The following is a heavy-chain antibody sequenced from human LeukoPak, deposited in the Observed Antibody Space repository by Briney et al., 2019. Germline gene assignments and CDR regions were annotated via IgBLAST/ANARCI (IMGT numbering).Heavy chain of an antibody. CDR2: ISYDGSNK. CDR3: ARAEGIVGATTED. V-gene: IGHV3-30-3*01. D-gene: IGHD1-26*01. CDR1: GFTFSSYA. Sequence: GGSLRLSCAASGFTFSSYAMHWVRQAPGKGLEWVAVISYDGSNKYYADSVKGRFTISRDNSKNTLNLQMNSLRAEDTAVYYCARAEGIVGATTEDWGQGTLVTVSS. J-gene: IGHJ4*02.